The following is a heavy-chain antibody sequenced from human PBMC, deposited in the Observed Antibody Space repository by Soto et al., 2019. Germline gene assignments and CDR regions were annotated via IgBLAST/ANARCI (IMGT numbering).Heavy chain of an antibody. V-gene: IGHV4-59*01. Sequence: ETLSLTCTVSGGSISGSFWSWIRQSPGKGLEFIGYIYYTGSTNSNPSLNGRASISVDTSKNQISLKLWSVTAADTAVYYCAREVTNYDVLTGYYSGAIFDPWGQGTLVTVS. J-gene: IGHJ5*02. CDR1: GGSISGSF. CDR3: AREVTNYDVLTGYYSGAIFDP. D-gene: IGHD3-9*01. CDR2: IYYTGST.